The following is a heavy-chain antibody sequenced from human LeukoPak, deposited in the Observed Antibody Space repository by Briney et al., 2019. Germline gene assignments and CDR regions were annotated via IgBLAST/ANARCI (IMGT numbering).Heavy chain of an antibody. CDR3: ARHLQLAYYFDY. Sequence: ASVKVSCKAPGYTFTGHYMHWVRQAPGQGLEWMGRINPNSGGANYAQKFQGRVTMTRDTSISTAYMELSRLRSDDTAVYCCARHLQLAYYFDYWGQGTLVTVSS. V-gene: IGHV1-2*06. J-gene: IGHJ4*02. CDR2: INPNSGGA. CDR1: GYTFTGHY. D-gene: IGHD6-13*01.